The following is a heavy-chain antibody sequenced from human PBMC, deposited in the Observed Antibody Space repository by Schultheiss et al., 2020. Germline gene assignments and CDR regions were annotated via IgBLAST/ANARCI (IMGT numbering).Heavy chain of an antibody. V-gene: IGHV4-4*02. CDR2: IYHSGST. D-gene: IGHD2-2*01. Sequence: LSLTCAVSGGSISSSNWWSWVRQPPGKGLEWIGEIYHSGSTNYNPSLKSRVTISVDTSKNQFSLKLSSVTAADTAVYYCARTKLLWGGYYYYYGMDVWGQGTTVTVSS. J-gene: IGHJ6*02. CDR1: GGSISSSNW. CDR3: ARTKLLWGGYYYYYGMDV.